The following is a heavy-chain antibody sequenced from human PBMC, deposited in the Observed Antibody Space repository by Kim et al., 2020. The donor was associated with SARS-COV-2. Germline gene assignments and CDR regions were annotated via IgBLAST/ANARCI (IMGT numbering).Heavy chain of an antibody. CDR2: MAFPGTET. Sequence: GGSLRLSCAASGFTINNYGIHWVRQPPGQGLEWVAVMAFPGTETFYADSVKGRLTLSSDNVKNTVYLQMKNLRPEDTAVYYCARGGLLSSRRFFDVWGLGSLVTASS. CDR3: ARGGLLSSRRFFDV. CDR1: GFTINNYG. V-gene: IGHV3-30*03. J-gene: IGHJ4*02. D-gene: IGHD3-16*01.